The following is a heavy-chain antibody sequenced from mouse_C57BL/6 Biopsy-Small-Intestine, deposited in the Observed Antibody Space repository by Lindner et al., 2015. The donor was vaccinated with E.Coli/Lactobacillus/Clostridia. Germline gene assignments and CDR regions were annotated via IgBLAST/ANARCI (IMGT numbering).Heavy chain of an antibody. CDR1: GGTFSAYA. V-gene: IGHV1-53*01. Sequence: SVKVSCKASGGTFSAYAINWVRQAPGQGLEWSGGIIPIFGTANYAQNLQGRVTITADESTSTAYMELSSLRSEDTAVYYCARTGYDKRDYYYNMDVWGQGTTVTVSS. CDR3: ARTGYDKRDYYYNMDV. CDR2: IIPIFGTA. D-gene: IGHD1-1*01. J-gene: IGHJ1*01.